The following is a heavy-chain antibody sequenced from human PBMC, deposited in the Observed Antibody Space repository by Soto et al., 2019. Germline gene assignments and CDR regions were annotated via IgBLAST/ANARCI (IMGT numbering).Heavy chain of an antibody. D-gene: IGHD3-10*01. CDR2: ISWNSDSI. CDR3: AKAFYGSGSYPFDH. V-gene: IGHV3-9*01. J-gene: IGHJ4*02. Sequence: GGSLRLSCAASGFTFDDYAMHWVRQAPGKGLEWVSTISWNSDSIGYADSVRGRFTISRDNAKNSLYLQMNSLRVEDTALYYCAKAFYGSGSYPFDHWGQGTLVTVSS. CDR1: GFTFDDYA.